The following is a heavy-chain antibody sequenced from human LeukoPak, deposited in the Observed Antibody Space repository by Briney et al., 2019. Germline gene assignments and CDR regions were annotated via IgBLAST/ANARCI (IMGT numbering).Heavy chain of an antibody. V-gene: IGHV3-21*04. D-gene: IGHD1-26*01. Sequence: GGSLRLSCAASGFTFSSYSMNWVRQAPGKGLEWVSSISSSSSYIYYADSVKGRFTISRDNAKNSLYLQMNSLRAEDTALYYCAKDMGATKRALFDYWGQGTLVTVSS. CDR3: AKDMGATKRALFDY. J-gene: IGHJ4*02. CDR2: ISSSSSYI. CDR1: GFTFSSYS.